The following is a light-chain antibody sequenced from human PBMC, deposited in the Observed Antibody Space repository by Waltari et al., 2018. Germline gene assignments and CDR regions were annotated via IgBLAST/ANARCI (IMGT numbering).Light chain of an antibody. J-gene: IGLJ2*01. V-gene: IGLV3-21*04. CDR2: YDR. Sequence: SYVLTQPPSVSGAPGQTATLTCGGDTLGHQSVNAYQQKPGQAPVLVIYYDRDRPSGIPGRFSGSNSGNTATLTISGVEAGDEADYYCQVWDAISDHVVFGGGTKLTVL. CDR1: TLGHQS. CDR3: QVWDAISDHVV.